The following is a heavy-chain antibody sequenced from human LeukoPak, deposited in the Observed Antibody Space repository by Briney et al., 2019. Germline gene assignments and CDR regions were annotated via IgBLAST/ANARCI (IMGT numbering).Heavy chain of an antibody. CDR1: GFTFSDYY. Sequence: GGSLRLSCAASGFTFSDYYMSWIRQAPGKGLEGVSYISSSGSTIYYADSVNGRFTIYRDNAKNSLYLQMNSLRAEDTAVYYCARPGDYGDLYYYYGMGVWGQGTTVTVSS. CDR3: ARPGDYGDLYYYYGMGV. J-gene: IGHJ6*02. D-gene: IGHD4-17*01. V-gene: IGHV3-11*01. CDR2: ISSSGSTI.